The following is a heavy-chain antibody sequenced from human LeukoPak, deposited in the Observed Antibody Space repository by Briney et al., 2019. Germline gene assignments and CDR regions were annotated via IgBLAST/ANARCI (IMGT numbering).Heavy chain of an antibody. V-gene: IGHV4-39*07. D-gene: IGHD5-12*01. CDR1: GGSISSSSYY. Sequence: KASETLSLTCTVSGGSISSSSYYWGWIRQPPGKGLEWIGRIYISGSTNYNPSLKSRVTMSVDTSKNQFSLKLSSVTAADTAVYYCARGLRIYVVATIGKGDAFDIWGQGTMVTVSS. CDR2: IYISGST. CDR3: ARGLRIYVVATIGKGDAFDI. J-gene: IGHJ3*02.